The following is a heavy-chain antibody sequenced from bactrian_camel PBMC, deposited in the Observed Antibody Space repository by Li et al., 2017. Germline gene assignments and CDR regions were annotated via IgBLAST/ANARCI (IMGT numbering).Heavy chain of an antibody. Sequence: HVQLVESGGGSVQAGGSLKLSCTSSGYDITTCEKGWFRQAPGKERELVSIVSSDGAPTYADSVKGRFSISRDNDKNTVYLQMNSLKSEDTALYYCATIGLWHFWEPDYWGQGTQVTVS. CDR2: VSSDGAP. V-gene: IGHV3S53*01. J-gene: IGHJ4*01. CDR1: GYDITTCE. D-gene: IGHD7*01. CDR3: ATIGLWHFWEPDY.